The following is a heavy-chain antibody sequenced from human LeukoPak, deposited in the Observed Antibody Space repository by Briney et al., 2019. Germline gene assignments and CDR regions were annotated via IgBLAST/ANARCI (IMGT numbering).Heavy chain of an antibody. CDR1: GFTFNIYG. CDR2: ISYDGSTK. Sequence: GGSLRLSCEASGFTFNIYGIHWVRQAPGKGLEWVAVISYDGSTKYYADSVKGRFTISRDNSKNTLYLQMNSLRAEDTAVYYCASFSGGYYFDYWGQGTLVTVSS. D-gene: IGHD2-8*02. V-gene: IGHV3-30*03. CDR3: ASFSGGYYFDY. J-gene: IGHJ4*02.